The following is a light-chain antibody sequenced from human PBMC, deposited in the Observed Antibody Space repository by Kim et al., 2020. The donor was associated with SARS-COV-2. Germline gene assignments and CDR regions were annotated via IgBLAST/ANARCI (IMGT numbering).Light chain of an antibody. J-gene: IGKJ1*01. CDR1: QSVSSSY. CDR2: GAS. CDR3: QQYGGSPAT. Sequence: SPGESAPLSCRASQSVSSSYLAWYQQKPGQAPRLLIYGASSRATGIPDRFSGSGSGTDFTLTISRLEPEDFAVYYCQQYGGSPATFGQGTKVDIK. V-gene: IGKV3-20*01.